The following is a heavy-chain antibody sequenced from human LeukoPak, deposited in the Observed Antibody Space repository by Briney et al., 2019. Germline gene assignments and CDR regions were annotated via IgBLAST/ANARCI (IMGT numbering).Heavy chain of an antibody. D-gene: IGHD3-10*01. V-gene: IGHV3-23*01. CDR1: GISFSGYA. Sequence: GGSLRLSCVASGISFSGYAMTWVRQAPGKGLQWVSGISDSGDTTYYADSVKGRFTISRDNSKNTLYLQMNSLGADDTAVYYCARDFYGSRPGAFDYWGQGTLITVSS. CDR3: ARDFYGSRPGAFDY. CDR2: ISDSGDTT. J-gene: IGHJ4*02.